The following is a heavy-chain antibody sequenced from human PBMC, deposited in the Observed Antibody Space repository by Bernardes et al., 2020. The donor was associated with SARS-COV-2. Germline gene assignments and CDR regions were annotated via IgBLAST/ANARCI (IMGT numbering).Heavy chain of an antibody. CDR2: ISGSGGST. J-gene: IGHJ3*02. CDR3: AKGGVVVPAAQRHGNQDAFDI. D-gene: IGHD2-2*01. Sequence: GGSLRLSCAASGFTFSSYAMSWVRQAPGKGLEWVSAISGSGGSTYYADSVKGRFTISRDNSKNTLYLQMNSLRAEDTAVYYCAKGGVVVPAAQRHGNQDAFDIWGQGTMVTVSS. CDR1: GFTFSSYA. V-gene: IGHV3-23*01.